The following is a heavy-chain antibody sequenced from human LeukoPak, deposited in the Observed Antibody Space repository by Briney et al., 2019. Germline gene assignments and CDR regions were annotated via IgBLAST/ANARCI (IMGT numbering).Heavy chain of an antibody. V-gene: IGHV3-74*01. J-gene: IGHJ4*02. CDR1: GFTISSYW. Sequence: GGSLRLSCTASGFTISSYWMHWVRQAPGKGLVWVSRINSDGSTTSYTDSVKGRFSISRDNAKNTLYLQMNSLRTEDTAVYYCASGGSAARPDYFDLWGQGTLVTVSS. CDR2: INSDGSTT. D-gene: IGHD6-6*01. CDR3: ASGGSAARPDYFDL.